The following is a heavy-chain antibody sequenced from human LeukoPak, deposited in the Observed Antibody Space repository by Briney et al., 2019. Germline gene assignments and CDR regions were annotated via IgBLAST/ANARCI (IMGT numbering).Heavy chain of an antibody. V-gene: IGHV3-30*04. D-gene: IGHD3-10*01. CDR3: ARGIQPPKYYGSGSDTFDI. CDR2: VSKDGNTK. J-gene: IGHJ3*02. Sequence: GGSLRLSCVASGFTFSTYAIHWVRRAPGKGLEWVAVVSKDGNTKYYADSVKGRFTISRDNSKNTLYLQMNSLRAEDTSVYYCARGIQPPKYYGSGSDTFDIWGQGTMVTVS. CDR1: GFTFSTYA.